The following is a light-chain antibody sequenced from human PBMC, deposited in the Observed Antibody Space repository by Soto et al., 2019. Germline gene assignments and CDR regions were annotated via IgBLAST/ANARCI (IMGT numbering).Light chain of an antibody. V-gene: IGKV3-15*01. Sequence: EIVMTQSPATLSVSPGERATLSCRASQSVSRSLAWYQQKPGQAPRLLIYGMSTRATGVPARFSGSGSGTEFTLTISSLQSEDFAVYYCQQYNSWPPLTFGGGTKVEIK. CDR1: QSVSRS. J-gene: IGKJ4*01. CDR3: QQYNSWPPLT. CDR2: GMS.